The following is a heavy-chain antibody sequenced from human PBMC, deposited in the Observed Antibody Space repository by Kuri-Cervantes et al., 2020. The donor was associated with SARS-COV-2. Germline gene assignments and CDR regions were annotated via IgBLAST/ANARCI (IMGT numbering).Heavy chain of an antibody. CDR1: GYSISSGYY. CDR3: ARWGYSSSSSGLGYYYYYMDV. D-gene: IGHD6-6*01. V-gene: IGHV4-61*01. Sequence: SQTFSLTCAVSGYSISSGYYWGWIRQPPGKGLEWIGYIYYSGSTNYNPSLKSRVTISVDTSKNQFSLKLSSVTAADTAVYYCARWGYSSSSSGLGYYYYYMDVWGKGTTVTVSS. J-gene: IGHJ6*03. CDR2: IYYSGST.